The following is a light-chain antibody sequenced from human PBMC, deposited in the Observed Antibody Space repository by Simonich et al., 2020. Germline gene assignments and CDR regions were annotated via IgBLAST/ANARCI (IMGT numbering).Light chain of an antibody. CDR2: WAS. V-gene: IGKV4-1*01. CDR1: PRVLYSSNNKNY. CDR3: QQYYSTPLT. Sequence: DIVMTQSPDSLAVSLGERATINCKSSPRVLYSSNNKNYLAWVQQKPGQPPKLLIYWASTRESGVPDRFIGSGSGTDFTLTISSLQAEDVAVYYCQQYYSTPLTFGGGTKVEIK. J-gene: IGKJ4*01.